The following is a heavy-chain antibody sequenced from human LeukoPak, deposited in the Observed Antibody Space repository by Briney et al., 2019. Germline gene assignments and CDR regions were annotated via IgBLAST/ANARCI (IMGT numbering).Heavy chain of an antibody. V-gene: IGHV3-30*03. CDR2: ISYDGSNK. Sequence: GGSLRLSCAASGFTFSSYGMHWVRQAPGKGLEWVAVISYDGSNKYYADSEEGRFTISRDNSKNTLFLQMDSLRPEDTAVYYCARDRPDDVVGLPAAIGAFDHWGQGTLVTVSS. CDR1: GFTFSSYG. J-gene: IGHJ4*02. D-gene: IGHD2-2*01. CDR3: ARDRPDDVVGLPAAIGAFDH.